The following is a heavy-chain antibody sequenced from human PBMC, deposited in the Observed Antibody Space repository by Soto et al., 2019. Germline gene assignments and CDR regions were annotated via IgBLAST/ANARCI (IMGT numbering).Heavy chain of an antibody. CDR3: ARGKSDSKGPGSGRWFDP. CDR1: GGSISSGGYY. CDR2: VYYSGST. D-gene: IGHD3-22*01. Sequence: LSLTCTVSGGSISSGGYYWSWIRQHPGKGLEWIGYVYYSGSTYYNPSLKSRVTISVDTSKNQFSLKLSSVTAAVTAVYYCARGKSDSKGPGSGRWFDPWGQGTLVTVSS. V-gene: IGHV4-31*03. J-gene: IGHJ5*02.